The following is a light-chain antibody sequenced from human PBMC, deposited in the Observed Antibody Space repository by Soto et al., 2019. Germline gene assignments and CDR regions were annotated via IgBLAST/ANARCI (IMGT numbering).Light chain of an antibody. Sequence: QSVLTQPPSASGTPGQRVTISCSGSNSNIGSNTVNWYQQLPGTAPKLLIYYNNKRPSGDPDRFSGPKSGTLPSLAISGLQSDQAAYYYCATWDGSLKGRVFCGVPKLTVL. CDR1: NSNIGSNT. J-gene: IGLJ2*01. V-gene: IGLV1-44*01. CDR2: YNN. CDR3: ATWDGSLKGRV.